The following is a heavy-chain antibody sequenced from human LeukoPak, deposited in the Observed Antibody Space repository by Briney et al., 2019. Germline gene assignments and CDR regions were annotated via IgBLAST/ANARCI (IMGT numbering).Heavy chain of an antibody. CDR2: INHSGST. D-gene: IGHD6-6*01. J-gene: IGHJ5*02. CDR1: GGSFSGYY. CDR3: ARRYSSSSFNWLDP. V-gene: IGHV4-34*01. Sequence: PSETLSLTCAVYGGSFSGYYWSWIRQPPGKGLEWIGEINHSGSTNYNPSLKSRVTISVDTSKNQFSLKLSSVTAADTAVYYCARRYSSSSFNWLDPWGQGTLVTVSS.